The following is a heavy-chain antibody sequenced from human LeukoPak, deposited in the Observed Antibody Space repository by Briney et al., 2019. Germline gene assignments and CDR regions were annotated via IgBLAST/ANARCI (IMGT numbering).Heavy chain of an antibody. V-gene: IGHV4-39*01. CDR1: GGSISSSSYY. D-gene: IGHD3-22*01. CDR3: ARTAPRYDSSGYPLN. Sequence: SETLSLTCTVSGGSISSSSYYWGWLRQPPGKGLEWIGSIYYSGSTYYNPSLKSRVTISVDTSKNQFSLKLSSVTAADTAVYYCARTAPRYDSSGYPLNWGQGTLVTVSS. J-gene: IGHJ4*02. CDR2: IYYSGST.